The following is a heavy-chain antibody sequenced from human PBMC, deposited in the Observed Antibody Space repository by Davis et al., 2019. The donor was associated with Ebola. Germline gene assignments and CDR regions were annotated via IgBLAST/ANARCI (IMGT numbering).Heavy chain of an antibody. CDR2: IIPILGIA. Sequence: AASVKVSCKASGGTFSSYAISWVRQAPGQGLEWTGRIIPILGIANYAQKFQGRVTITADKSTSTAYMELSSLRSEDTAVYYCARARCSSTSCYSEEDSYYFDYWGQGTLVTVSS. V-gene: IGHV1-69*04. CDR1: GGTFSSYA. J-gene: IGHJ4*02. D-gene: IGHD2-2*01. CDR3: ARARCSSTSCYSEEDSYYFDY.